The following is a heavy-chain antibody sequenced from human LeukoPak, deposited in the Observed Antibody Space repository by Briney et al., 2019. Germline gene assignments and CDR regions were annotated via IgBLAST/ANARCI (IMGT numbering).Heavy chain of an antibody. D-gene: IGHD3-10*01. Sequence: GGSLRLSCAASGFTFSSYAMSWVRQAPGMGLEWVSAISGTGTLTYYADSVKGRFTISRDNSKNTLYLQMNSLRAEDTAVYSCAKHRMVGQWYFDLWGRGTLVTVSS. CDR1: GFTFSSYA. V-gene: IGHV3-23*01. CDR2: ISGTGTLT. CDR3: AKHRMVGQWYFDL. J-gene: IGHJ2*01.